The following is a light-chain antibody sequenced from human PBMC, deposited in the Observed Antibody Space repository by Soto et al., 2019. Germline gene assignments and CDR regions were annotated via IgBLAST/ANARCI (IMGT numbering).Light chain of an antibody. V-gene: IGKV3-20*01. Sequence: EIVLTQSPGTLSLSPGERATLSCRASQSFSRSFLAWYQQKPDQGPRLLIYGASTRATGIPDRFSGSGSGTDFTLSITRQEPEDFAVYYCQQYASSPIPFGQGTRLEIK. CDR3: QQYASSPIP. J-gene: IGKJ5*01. CDR2: GAS. CDR1: QSFSRSF.